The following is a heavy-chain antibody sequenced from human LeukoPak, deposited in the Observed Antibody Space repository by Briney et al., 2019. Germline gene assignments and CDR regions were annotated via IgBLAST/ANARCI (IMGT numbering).Heavy chain of an antibody. CDR2: INPSSGDT. J-gene: IGHJ4*02. CDR1: AYTFTDYY. Sequence: ASVKVSCTASAYTFTDYYVHWVRQAPGQGLEWMGRINPSSGDTNYAQSFQGRVTMTRDTSISTAYMELSRLRSDDTAVYYCATTSGYFYYWGQGTLVTVSS. V-gene: IGHV1-2*06. CDR3: ATTSGYFYY. D-gene: IGHD1-26*01.